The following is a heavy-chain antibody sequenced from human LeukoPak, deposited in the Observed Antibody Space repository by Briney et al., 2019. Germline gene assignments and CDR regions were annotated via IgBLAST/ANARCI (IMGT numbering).Heavy chain of an antibody. D-gene: IGHD3-3*01. V-gene: IGHV4-34*01. J-gene: IGHJ6*03. CDR3: ARGRLGHYDFWSGYSYPTPHYYMDV. CDR1: GGSFSGYY. Sequence: SETLSLTCAVYGGSFSGYYWSWMRQPPGKGLEWIGEINHSGSTNYNPSLKSRVTISVDTSKNQFSLKLSSVTAADTAVYYCARGRLGHYDFWSGYSYPTPHYYMDVWGKGTTVTVSS. CDR2: INHSGST.